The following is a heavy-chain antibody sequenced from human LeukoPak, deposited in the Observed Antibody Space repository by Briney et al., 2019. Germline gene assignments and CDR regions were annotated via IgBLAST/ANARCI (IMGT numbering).Heavy chain of an antibody. D-gene: IGHD3-10*01. J-gene: IGHJ4*02. Sequence: GGSLRLSCAASGFTFSSYAMSWVRQAPGKGLEWVSAISGSGGSTSYADSVKGRFTISRDNSKNTLYLQMNSLRAEDTAVYYCAKLHMVRGVIIPPFDYWGQGTLVTVSS. CDR1: GFTFSSYA. CDR3: AKLHMVRGVIIPPFDY. CDR2: ISGSGGST. V-gene: IGHV3-23*01.